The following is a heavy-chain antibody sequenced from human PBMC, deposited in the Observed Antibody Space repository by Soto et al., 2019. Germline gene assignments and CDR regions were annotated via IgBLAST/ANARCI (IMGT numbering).Heavy chain of an antibody. CDR2: IIPIFGTA. CDR3: ARERRGSDCSGGSCYSDDYYNGMAV. D-gene: IGHD2-15*01. J-gene: IGHJ6*02. CDR1: GGTFSSYA. V-gene: IGHV1-69*12. Sequence: QVQLVQSGAEVKKPGSSVKVSCKASGGTFSSYAISWVRQAPGQGLEWMGGIIPIFGTANYAQKFQGRVTITADESTSTSYMELSRLRSEDTAVSYCARERRGSDCSGGSCYSDDYYNGMAVWGQGNTVTVS.